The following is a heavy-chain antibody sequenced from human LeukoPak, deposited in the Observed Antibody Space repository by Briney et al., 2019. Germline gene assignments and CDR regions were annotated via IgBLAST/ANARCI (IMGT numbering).Heavy chain of an antibody. D-gene: IGHD5-24*01. CDR1: GGSISSYY. J-gene: IGHJ5*02. Sequence: SETLSLTCTVSGGSISSYYWSWIRQPPGKGLEWIGYIYYSGSTNYNPSLKSRVTISVDTSKNQFSLKLSSVTAADTAVYYCARDDGVYWFDPWGQGTLVTVS. CDR2: IYYSGST. V-gene: IGHV4-59*01. CDR3: ARDDGVYWFDP.